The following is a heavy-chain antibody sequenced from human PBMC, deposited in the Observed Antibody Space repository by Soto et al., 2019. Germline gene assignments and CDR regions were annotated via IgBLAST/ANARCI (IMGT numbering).Heavy chain of an antibody. CDR3: ARRWGEGRVDY. J-gene: IGHJ4*02. V-gene: IGHV4-4*01. CDR1: GGSISSSNW. CDR2: IYHSGST. Sequence: QVQLQESGPGLVKPSGTLSLTCAVSGGSISSSNWWSWVRQPPGKGLEWIGEIYHSGSTNYNPSLQSRVTLAVAQSRHRFSLKLGSVTAADTAVYCCARRWGEGRVDYWGQGTLVTVSS. D-gene: IGHD3-10*01.